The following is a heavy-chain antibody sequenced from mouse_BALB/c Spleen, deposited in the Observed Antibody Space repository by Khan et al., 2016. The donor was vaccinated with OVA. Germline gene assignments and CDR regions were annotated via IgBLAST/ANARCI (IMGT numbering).Heavy chain of an antibody. V-gene: IGHV9-3-1*01. CDR2: INTYTGEP. J-gene: IGHJ4*01. Sequence: QIQLVQSGPELKKPGETVKISCKASGYTFKNHGMNWVKQAPGKGLKWMGWINTYTGEPTYVEDFKGRFAFSLETSASTAYLQINNLKNEDTATYFCARPPCFSWVVVYWGQGTSVTVSS. CDR3: ARPPCFSWVVVY. CDR1: GYTFKNHG. D-gene: IGHD4-1*01.